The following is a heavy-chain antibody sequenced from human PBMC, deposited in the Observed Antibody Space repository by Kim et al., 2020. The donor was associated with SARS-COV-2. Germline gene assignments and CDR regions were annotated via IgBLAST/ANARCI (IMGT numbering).Heavy chain of an antibody. Sequence: GGSLRLSCAASGFTFSSYGMHWVRQAPGKGLEWVAVISYDGSNKYYADSVKGRFTISRDNSKNTLYLQMNSLRTEDTAVYYCAKDGQQQLGDYWGQGTLVTVSS. D-gene: IGHD6-13*01. CDR1: GFTFSSYG. V-gene: IGHV3-30*18. CDR3: AKDGQQQLGDY. J-gene: IGHJ4*02. CDR2: ISYDGSNK.